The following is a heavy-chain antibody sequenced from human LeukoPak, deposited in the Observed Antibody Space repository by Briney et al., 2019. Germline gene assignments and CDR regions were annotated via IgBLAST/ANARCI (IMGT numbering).Heavy chain of an antibody. D-gene: IGHD3-9*01. CDR2: IKEDGSEK. CDR1: GFTFSSCW. Sequence: GGSLRLSCAASGFTFSSCWMTWVRQAPGQGLEWVASIKEDGSEKYYVDSVKGRFTISRDNAKNSLYLQMNSLRAEDTAVYYCAAGKYFGDYWGQGTLVTVSS. CDR3: AAGKYFGDY. J-gene: IGHJ4*02. V-gene: IGHV3-7*03.